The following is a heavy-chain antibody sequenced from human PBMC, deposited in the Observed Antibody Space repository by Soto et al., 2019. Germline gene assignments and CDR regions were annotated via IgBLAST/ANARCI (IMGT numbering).Heavy chain of an antibody. V-gene: IGHV4-59*02. CDR1: GGFVTSYY. CDR2: IFHSGGT. J-gene: IGHJ5*02. D-gene: IGHD6-13*01. Sequence: SETLSLTCSVSGGFVTSYYWSWIRQPPGKGLEWIGYIFHSGGTNYNPFLLGRVTISADTSKSQFSLRLDSVTAADTAVYYCARKPGVYGWFAPWGQGTLVTVSA. CDR3: ARKPGVYGWFAP.